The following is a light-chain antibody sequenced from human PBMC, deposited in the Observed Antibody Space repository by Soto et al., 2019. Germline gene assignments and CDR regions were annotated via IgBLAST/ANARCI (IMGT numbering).Light chain of an antibody. CDR1: QAMSTY. J-gene: IGKJ4*01. Sequence: DIQLTQSPSFLSASVGDTVTITCRASQAMSTYLAWYQQKPGKVPKLLIRSASTLQSGVPPRFSGGGSGTEFTLTISTLAPDDSGIYYCQQLNGYQLAFGGGTNVEIK. CDR3: QQLNGYQLA. V-gene: IGKV1-9*01. CDR2: SAS.